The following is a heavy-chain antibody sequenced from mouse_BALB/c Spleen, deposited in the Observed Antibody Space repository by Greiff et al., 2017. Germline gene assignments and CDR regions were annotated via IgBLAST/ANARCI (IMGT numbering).Heavy chain of an antibody. D-gene: IGHD4-1*02. J-gene: IGHJ3*01. CDR2: IYPGSGST. Sequence: QVQLQQPGAELVKPGSSVKLSCKASGYNFTSYWINWVKLRPGQGLEWIGDIYPGSGSTNFNEKFKSKATLTVDKSSSTAYMQLSSLTSEDSAVYCCTTNWGFAYWGQGTLVTVSA. V-gene: IGHV1-55*01. CDR3: TTNWGFAY. CDR1: GYNFTSYW.